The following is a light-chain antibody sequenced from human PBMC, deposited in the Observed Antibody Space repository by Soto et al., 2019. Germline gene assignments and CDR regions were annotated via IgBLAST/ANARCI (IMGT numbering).Light chain of an antibody. CDR3: QQFSSYPLT. J-gene: IGKJ4*01. CDR1: QAINTA. V-gene: IGKV1-13*02. Sequence: AIQLTQSPSSLSPSVGDRVTITCRASQAINTALAWYQQKLGKAPKLLIYDASRLQSGVPSRFSGSGSGTDFTLIISSLQPEDFATYYCQQFSSYPLTFGGGTKVEIK. CDR2: DAS.